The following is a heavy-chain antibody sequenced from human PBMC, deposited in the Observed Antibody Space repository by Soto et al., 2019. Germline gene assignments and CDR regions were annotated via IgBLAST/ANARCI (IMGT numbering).Heavy chain of an antibody. CDR2: IYYSGST. Sequence: PSETLSLTCTVSGGSISSGDYYWSWIRQPPGKGLEWIGYIYYSGSTYYNPTLKSRVTISADTSKNQFSLKLSSVTAADTAVYYCARDSRDSSSNWFDPWGQGTLVTVSS. CDR3: ARDSRDSSSNWFDP. V-gene: IGHV4-30-4*01. CDR1: GGSISSGDYY. J-gene: IGHJ5*02. D-gene: IGHD6-6*01.